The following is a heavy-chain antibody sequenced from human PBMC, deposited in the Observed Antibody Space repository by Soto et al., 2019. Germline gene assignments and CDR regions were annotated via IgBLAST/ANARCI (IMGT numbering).Heavy chain of an antibody. J-gene: IGHJ6*02. CDR1: GFTFSSYW. CDR3: ARGGSGCFNSRGMDV. Sequence: EVQLVESGGGLVQPGGSLRLSCAASGFTFSSYWMSWVRQAPGKGLEWVANIKQDGSEKYYVDSVKGRFTISRDNAKNSLYLQRNSLRAEDTAVYYCARGGSGCFNSRGMDVWGQGTTVTVSS. D-gene: IGHD6-19*01. V-gene: IGHV3-7*05. CDR2: IKQDGSEK.